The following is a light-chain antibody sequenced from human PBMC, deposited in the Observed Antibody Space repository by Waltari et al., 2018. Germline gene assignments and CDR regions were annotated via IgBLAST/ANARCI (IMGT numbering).Light chain of an antibody. Sequence: SYELPQPPSVSVSPGQTARITCSGGALPKRYAYWYQQKPGQAPVLVIHKDRERPSGIPDRFSGSSSGTTATLTISGVQAEDEADYHCQSADSSDTDRWVFGGGTKLTVL. CDR2: KDR. CDR1: ALPKRY. J-gene: IGLJ3*02. CDR3: QSADSSDTDRWV. V-gene: IGLV3-25*03.